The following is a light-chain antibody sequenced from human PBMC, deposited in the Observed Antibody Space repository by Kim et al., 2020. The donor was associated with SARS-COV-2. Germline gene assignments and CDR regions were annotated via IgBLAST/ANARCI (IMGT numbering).Light chain of an antibody. CDR2: SNN. CDR1: SYNSGSNT. J-gene: IGLJ1*01. CDR3: AAWDDSLNGYV. Sequence: GQRVTISCSGSSYNSGSNTVNWYQQLPGTAPKLLIYSNNQRPSGVPDRFSGSKSGTSASLAISGLQSEDEADYYCAAWDDSLNGYVFGTGTKVTVL. V-gene: IGLV1-44*01.